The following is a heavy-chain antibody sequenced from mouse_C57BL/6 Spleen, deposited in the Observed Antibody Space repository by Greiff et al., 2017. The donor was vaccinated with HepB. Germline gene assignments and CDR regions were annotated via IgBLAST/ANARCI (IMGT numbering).Heavy chain of an antibody. D-gene: IGHD4-1*01. Sequence: VQLQQSGPELVKPGASVNISCKASGYAFSSSWMNWVKQRPGKGLEWIGRIYPGDGDTNYNGKFKGKATLTADKSSSTAYMQLSSLTSDDSAVYFCARGTGLGFAYWGQGTLVTVSA. V-gene: IGHV1-82*01. CDR3: ARGTGLGFAY. CDR2: IYPGDGDT. CDR1: GYAFSSSW. J-gene: IGHJ3*01.